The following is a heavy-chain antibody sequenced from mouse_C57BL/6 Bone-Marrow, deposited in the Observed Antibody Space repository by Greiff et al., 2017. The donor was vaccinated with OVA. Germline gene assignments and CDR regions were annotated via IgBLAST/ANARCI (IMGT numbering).Heavy chain of an antibody. Sequence: VQLQQSGPGLVQPSQSLSITCTVSGFSLPSYGVHWVRQPPGKGLAWLGVIWSGGSTDYNAAFISRLSISKDNSKSQVFFKMNSLQADDTAIYYCAKRQLRLRGFAYWGQGTLVTVSA. CDR3: AKRQLRLRGFAY. CDR1: GFSLPSYG. CDR2: IWSGGST. J-gene: IGHJ3*01. D-gene: IGHD3-2*02. V-gene: IGHV2-4*01.